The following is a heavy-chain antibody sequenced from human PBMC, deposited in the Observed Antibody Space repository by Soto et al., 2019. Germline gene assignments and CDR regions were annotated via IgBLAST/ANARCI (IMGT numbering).Heavy chain of an antibody. J-gene: IGHJ6*02. CDR2: IYTSGST. D-gene: IGHD2-15*01. CDR1: GGSITTYY. CDR3: ARSKQRWPYYYYYGMDV. V-gene: IGHV4-4*07. Sequence: SETLSLTCTVSGGSITTYYWNWIRQSPGKGLEWIGRIYTSGSTNYNPSLKSRVTMSVDTSKNQFSLKLSSVTAADTAVYYCARSKQRWPYYYYYGMDVWGQGTTVTVSS.